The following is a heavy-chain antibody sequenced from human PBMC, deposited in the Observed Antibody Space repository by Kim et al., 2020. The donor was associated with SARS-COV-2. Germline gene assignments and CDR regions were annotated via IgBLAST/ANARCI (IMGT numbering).Heavy chain of an antibody. V-gene: IGHV3-21*06. J-gene: IGHJ4*02. D-gene: IGHD3-9*01. Sequence: DPGKGRFTSSRDRAKNSLFLQMNSLRAEDTAVYYCARGRGVDWLFPGFDYWGRGTLVTVSS. CDR3: ARGRGVDWLFPGFDY.